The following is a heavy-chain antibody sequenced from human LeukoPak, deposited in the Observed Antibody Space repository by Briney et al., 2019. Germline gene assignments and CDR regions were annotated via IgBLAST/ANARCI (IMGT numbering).Heavy chain of an antibody. J-gene: IGHJ4*02. CDR2: IRYDGSNK. Sequence: PGGSLRLSCAASGFTFSSYGMHWVRQAPGKGLEWVAFIRYDGSNKYYADSVKGRFTISRDNSKNTLYLQMNSLRAEDTAVYYCAKVRDANDFWSLWGWGQGTLVTVSS. CDR1: GFTFSSYG. V-gene: IGHV3-30*02. D-gene: IGHD3-3*01. CDR3: AKVRDANDFWSLWG.